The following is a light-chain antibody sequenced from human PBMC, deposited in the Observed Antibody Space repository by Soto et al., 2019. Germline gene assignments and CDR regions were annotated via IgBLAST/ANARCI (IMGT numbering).Light chain of an antibody. CDR2: DAS. CDR3: QQRSNWPGYT. J-gene: IGKJ3*01. Sequence: EIVLTQSPATLSLSPGERATLSCRASQSVSSYLAWYQQNPGQAPRLLIYDASNRATGIPARFSGSGSGTDFTLTISSLEPEDFAVSYCQQRSNWPGYTFGPGTKVDIK. CDR1: QSVSSY. V-gene: IGKV3-11*01.